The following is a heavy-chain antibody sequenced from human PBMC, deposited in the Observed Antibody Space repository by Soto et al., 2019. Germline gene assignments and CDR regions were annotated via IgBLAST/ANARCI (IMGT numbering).Heavy chain of an antibody. J-gene: IGHJ4*02. D-gene: IGHD6-13*01. CDR2: IYYSGST. CDR3: AREGQQQLAYYFDY. CDR1: GGSISSYY. V-gene: IGHV4-59*01. Sequence: SETLSLTCTVSGGSISSYYWSWIRQPPGKGLEWIGYIYYSGSTNYNPSLKSRVTISVDTSKNQFSLKLSSVTAADTAVYYCAREGQQQLAYYFDYWGQGTLVTVSS.